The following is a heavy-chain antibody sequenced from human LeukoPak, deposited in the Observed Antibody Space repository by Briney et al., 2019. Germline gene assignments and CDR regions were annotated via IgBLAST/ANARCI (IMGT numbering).Heavy chain of an antibody. CDR2: VNPDSGAT. J-gene: IGHJ4*02. D-gene: IGHD1-1*01. CDR3: ARENWYSDY. Sequence: ASVKVSCKASGYTFTHYRLHWVRQAHGQGLEWMGWVNPDSGATNYQQNFQGRVTMTRDTSISVVYMELSRLRSDDTAVYYCARENWYSDYWGQGTLGTVSS. CDR1: GYTFTHYR. V-gene: IGHV1-2*02.